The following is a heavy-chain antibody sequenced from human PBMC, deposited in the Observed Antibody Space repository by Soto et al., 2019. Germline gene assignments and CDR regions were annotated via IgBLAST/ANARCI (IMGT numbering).Heavy chain of an antibody. CDR3: ASESLYCSSTSCYIYNWFDP. CDR2: TYYRSKWYN. J-gene: IGHJ5*02. V-gene: IGHV6-1*01. Sequence: PSQTLSLTCAISGDSVSSNSAAWNWIRQSPSRGLEWLGRTYYRSKWYNDYAVSVKSRITINPDTSKNQFSLQLNSVTPEDTAVYYCASESLYCSSTSCYIYNWFDPWGQGTLVTVSS. CDR1: GDSVSSNSAA. D-gene: IGHD2-2*01.